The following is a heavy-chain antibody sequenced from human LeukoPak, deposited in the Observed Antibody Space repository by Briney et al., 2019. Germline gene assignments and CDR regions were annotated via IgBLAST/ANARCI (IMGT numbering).Heavy chain of an antibody. J-gene: IGHJ4*02. CDR3: AKDRIDGDLHSSSPDY. CDR1: GFTFSSYG. CDR2: IWHDGSNK. Sequence: PGGSLRLSCAASGFTFSSYGMHWVRQAPGKGLEGVAVIWHDGSNKYYAASVKGRFTISSDNSKNTLYLQMNSLRAEDTAVYYCAKDRIDGDLHSSSPDYWGQGTLATVSS. D-gene: IGHD6-13*01. V-gene: IGHV3-30*02.